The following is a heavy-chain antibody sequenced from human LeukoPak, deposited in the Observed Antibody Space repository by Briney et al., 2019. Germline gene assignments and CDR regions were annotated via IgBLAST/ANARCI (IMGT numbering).Heavy chain of an antibody. CDR1: GGSFSGYY. Sequence: SETLSLTCAVYGGSFSGYYWSWIRQHPGKGLEWIGYIYYSGSTYYNPSLKSRVTISVDTSKNQFSLKLSSVTAADTAVYYCARGTPDFWSGYYISPISPYFDYWGQGTLVTVSS. CDR2: IYYSGST. J-gene: IGHJ4*02. V-gene: IGHV4-31*11. D-gene: IGHD3-3*01. CDR3: ARGTPDFWSGYYISPISPYFDY.